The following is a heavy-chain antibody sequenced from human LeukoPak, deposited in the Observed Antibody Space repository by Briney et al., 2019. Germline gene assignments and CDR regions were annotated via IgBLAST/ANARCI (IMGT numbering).Heavy chain of an antibody. Sequence: SETLSLTCAVYGGSFSGYYWSWIRQPPGKGLEWIGEINHSGSTNYNPSLKSGVTISVDTSKNQFSLKLSSVTAADTAVYYCAREEAMTGWFDPWGQGTLVTVSS. V-gene: IGHV4-34*01. CDR2: INHSGST. J-gene: IGHJ5*02. CDR1: GGSFSGYY. CDR3: AREEAMTGWFDP.